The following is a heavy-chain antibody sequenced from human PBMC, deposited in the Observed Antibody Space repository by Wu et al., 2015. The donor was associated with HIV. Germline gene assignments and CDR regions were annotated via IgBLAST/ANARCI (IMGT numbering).Heavy chain of an antibody. CDR2: IIPIFGTA. CDR3: ARDPYYYGSGVSVSPDTSHYGMDV. Sequence: QVQLVQSGAEVKKPGSSVKVSCKASGGTFSSYAISWVRQAPGQGLEWMGGIIPIFGTANYAQKFQGRVTITTDESTSTAYMELSSLRSEDTAVYYCARDPYYYGSGVSVSPDTSHYGMDVWGQGTTGHRLL. J-gene: IGHJ6*02. CDR1: GGTFSSYA. D-gene: IGHD3-10*01. V-gene: IGHV1-69*05.